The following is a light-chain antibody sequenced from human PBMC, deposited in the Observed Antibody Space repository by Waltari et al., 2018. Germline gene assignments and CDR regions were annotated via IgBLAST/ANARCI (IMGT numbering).Light chain of an antibody. J-gene: IGKJ4*01. Sequence: EIVLTQSPATLSLSPGERATLSCRASQSVSSYLAWFHQKPGQAPRLLIYDAVNRATGLPARFSGSGSGTDFTLTISGLEPEDSAVYYCQQRSNWPGTFGGGTKVEIK. CDR3: QQRSNWPGT. V-gene: IGKV3-11*01. CDR2: DAV. CDR1: QSVSSY.